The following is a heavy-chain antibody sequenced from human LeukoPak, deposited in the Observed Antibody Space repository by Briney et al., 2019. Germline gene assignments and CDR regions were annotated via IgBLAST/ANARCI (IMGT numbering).Heavy chain of an antibody. CDR3: ARQSYSGSYYDPFDY. D-gene: IGHD1-26*01. CDR1: GYSFTSYW. Sequence: GESLKISCKGSGYSFTSYWIGWVRQMPGKGLEWMGIIYPGDSDTRYSPSFQGQVTISADKSISTAYLQWSSLKASDTAMYYCARQSYSGSYYDPFDYWGQGTLVTVSS. V-gene: IGHV5-51*01. J-gene: IGHJ4*02. CDR2: IYPGDSDT.